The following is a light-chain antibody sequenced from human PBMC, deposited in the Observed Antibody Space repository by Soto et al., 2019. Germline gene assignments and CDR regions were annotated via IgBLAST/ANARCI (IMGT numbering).Light chain of an antibody. Sequence: QSALTQPRSVSGSPGQSVTISCTGTSSDIGAYNYVSWYQQHPGKAPKLMIYTVTNRPSGVPDRFSGSKSDYTASLTISGLQADDEADYYCCSYAGSSSYVFGTGTKVTVL. V-gene: IGLV2-11*01. CDR3: CSYAGSSSYV. CDR1: SSDIGAYNY. CDR2: TVT. J-gene: IGLJ1*01.